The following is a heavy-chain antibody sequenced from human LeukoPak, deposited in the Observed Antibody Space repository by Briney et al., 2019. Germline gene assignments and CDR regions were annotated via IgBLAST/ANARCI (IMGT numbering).Heavy chain of an antibody. CDR1: GHSISSSSYY. D-gene: IGHD3-10*01. Sequence: SETLSLTCTVSGHSISSSSYYWGWIRQPPGKGLEWIGSIYYSGSTYYNPSLKNQVTIPVDTSKNQFSLKLSSVTAADTAVYYRARRLGKVRGGPGKNYYYYYMDVWGKGTTVTISS. CDR2: IYYSGST. J-gene: IGHJ6*03. V-gene: IGHV4-39*07. CDR3: ARRLGKVRGGPGKNYYYYYMDV.